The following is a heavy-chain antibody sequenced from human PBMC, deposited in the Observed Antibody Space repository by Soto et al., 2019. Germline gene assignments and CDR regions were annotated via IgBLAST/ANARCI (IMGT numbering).Heavy chain of an antibody. D-gene: IGHD1-26*01. CDR1: GFTFSSYG. V-gene: IGHV3-30*03. CDR2: ISYDGSNK. CDR3: ARSGSYQSYYFDY. J-gene: IGHJ4*02. Sequence: GGSLRLSCAASGFTFSSYGMHGVRQAPGKGLEWVAVISYDGSNKYYADSVKGRFTISRDNSKNTLYLQMNSLRAEDTAVYYCARSGSYQSYYFDYWGQGTLVTVSS.